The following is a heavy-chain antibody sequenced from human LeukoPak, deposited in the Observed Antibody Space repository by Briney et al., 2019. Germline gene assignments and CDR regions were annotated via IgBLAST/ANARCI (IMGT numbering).Heavy chain of an antibody. Sequence: SVKVSCKASGGTFSSYAISWVRQAPGQGLEWMGRIIPILGIANYAQKFQGRVAITADKSTSTAYMELSSQRSEDTAVYYCARDRGSSSFNYYYYYGMDVWGQGTTVTVSS. D-gene: IGHD6-6*01. CDR1: GGTFSSYA. J-gene: IGHJ6*02. CDR2: IIPILGIA. CDR3: ARDRGSSSFNYYYYYGMDV. V-gene: IGHV1-69*04.